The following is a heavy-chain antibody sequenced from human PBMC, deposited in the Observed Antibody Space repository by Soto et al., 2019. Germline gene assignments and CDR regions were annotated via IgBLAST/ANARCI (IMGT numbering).Heavy chain of an antibody. D-gene: IGHD3-22*01. V-gene: IGHV3-23*01. J-gene: IGHJ3*01. Sequence: PRLSCAASGFSFNNHAMTWVRQAPGKGLEWVPGISGSGSTTHYADSVKGRFTISRDNSKDTLYLQMNSLRADDTAVYFCAKDRLMLTMVVVGAFDFWGLGTMVTVSS. CDR3: AKDRLMLTMVVVGAFDF. CDR2: ISGSGSTT. CDR1: GFSFNNHA.